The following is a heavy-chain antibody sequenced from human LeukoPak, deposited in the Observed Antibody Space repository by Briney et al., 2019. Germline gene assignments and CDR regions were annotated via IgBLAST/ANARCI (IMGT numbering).Heavy chain of an antibody. CDR1: GFTFRSHW. Sequence: GGSLRLSCAASGFTFRSHWMHWVRQVPGKGLVWVSRITSDGSSTIYADSVKGRFTISRDNAKNTLYLQMNSLRAEDTAVYYCARDTGYSFADWGQGTLVTVSS. V-gene: IGHV3-74*01. CDR3: ARDTGYSFAD. CDR2: ITSDGSST. D-gene: IGHD5-18*01. J-gene: IGHJ4*02.